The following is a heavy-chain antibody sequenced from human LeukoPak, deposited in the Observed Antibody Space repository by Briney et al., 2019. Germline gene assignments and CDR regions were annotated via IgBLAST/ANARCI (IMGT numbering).Heavy chain of an antibody. V-gene: IGHV1-69*01. CDR2: IIPIFGTA. Sequence: ASVKVSCKASGGTFSSYAISWVRQAPGQGLEWMGGIIPIFGTANYAQKFQGRVTITADESTSTAYMELSSLRSEDTAVYYCAVSLRHCSSTSCFDAFDIWGQGTMVTVSS. CDR1: GGTFSSYA. CDR3: AVSLRHCSSTSCFDAFDI. D-gene: IGHD2-2*01. J-gene: IGHJ3*02.